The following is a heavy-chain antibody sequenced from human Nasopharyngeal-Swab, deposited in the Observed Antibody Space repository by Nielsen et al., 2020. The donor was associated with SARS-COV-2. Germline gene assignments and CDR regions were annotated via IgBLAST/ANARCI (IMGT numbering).Heavy chain of an antibody. CDR2: IYYSGST. V-gene: IGHV4-59*13. D-gene: IGHD2-15*01. Sequence: SETLSLTCTVSDGSISSYYWSWIRQPPGKGLEWIGYIYYSGSTNYNPSLKSRVTISVDTSKNQFSLKLSSVTAADTAVYYCARDPSYCSGGSCYSNWFDPWGQGTLVTVSS. CDR1: DGSISSYY. J-gene: IGHJ5*02. CDR3: ARDPSYCSGGSCYSNWFDP.